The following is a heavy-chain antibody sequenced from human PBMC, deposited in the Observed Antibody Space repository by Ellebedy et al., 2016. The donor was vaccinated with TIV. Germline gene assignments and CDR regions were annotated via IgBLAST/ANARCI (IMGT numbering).Heavy chain of an antibody. Sequence: SETLSLTCAVYGGSFSGYYWSWIRQPPGKGLEWIGSIYYSGSTYYNPSLKSRVTISVDTSKNQFSLKLSSVTAADTAVYYCARGRDTAMVYRGYYFDYWGQGTLVTVSS. D-gene: IGHD5-18*01. CDR1: GGSFSGYY. CDR3: ARGRDTAMVYRGYYFDY. J-gene: IGHJ4*02. V-gene: IGHV4-34*01. CDR2: IYYSGST.